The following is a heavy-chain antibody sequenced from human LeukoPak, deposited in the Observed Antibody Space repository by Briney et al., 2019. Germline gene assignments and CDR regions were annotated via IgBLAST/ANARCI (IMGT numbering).Heavy chain of an antibody. CDR2: IYHSGST. D-gene: IGHD1-26*01. V-gene: IGHV4-38-2*01. Sequence: KPSETLSLICAVSGYSISSGYYWGWIRPPPGKGLEWIGSIYHSGSTYYNPSLKSRVTISVDTSKNQFSLKLSSVTAADTAVYYCASYSGSYYDYFDYWGQGTLVTVSS. J-gene: IGHJ4*02. CDR1: GYSISSGYY. CDR3: ASYSGSYYDYFDY.